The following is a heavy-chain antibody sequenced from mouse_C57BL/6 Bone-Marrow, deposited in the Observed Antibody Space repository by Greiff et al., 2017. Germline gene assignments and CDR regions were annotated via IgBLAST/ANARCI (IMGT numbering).Heavy chain of an antibody. CDR1: GYTFTSYT. J-gene: IGHJ1*03. V-gene: IGHV1-4*01. CDR2: INPSSAYT. Sequence: VQLQQSGAELARPGASVKMSCTASGYTFTSYTMHWVKQRPGQGLEWIGYINPSSAYTQYNQKFKDKATLTADKSSSIAYMQLSSLTSEDSAVYYCTRNGYPYWYFDVWGTGTTVTVSS. CDR3: TRNGYPYWYFDV. D-gene: IGHD2-2*01.